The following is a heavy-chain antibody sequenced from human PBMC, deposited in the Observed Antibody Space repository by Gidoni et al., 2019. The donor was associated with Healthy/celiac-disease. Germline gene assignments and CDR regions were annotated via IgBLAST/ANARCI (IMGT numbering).Heavy chain of an antibody. CDR1: GFTFSSYS. Sequence: EVQLVESGGGLVQPGGSLRLSCAASGFTFSSYSMNWVRQAPGKGLEWVSYISSSSSTIYYADSVKGRFTISRDNAKNSLYLQMNSLRAEDTAVYYCAGGITRYYFDYWGQGTLVTVSS. CDR3: AGGITRYYFDY. V-gene: IGHV3-48*01. CDR2: ISSSSSTI. D-gene: IGHD3-10*01. J-gene: IGHJ4*02.